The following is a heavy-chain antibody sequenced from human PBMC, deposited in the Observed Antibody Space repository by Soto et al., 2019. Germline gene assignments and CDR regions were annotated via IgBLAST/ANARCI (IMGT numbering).Heavy chain of an antibody. CDR3: ASLNCSSTSCYYYYYYMDV. Sequence: GESLKISCKGSGYSFTSYWIGWVRQMPGKGLEWMGIIYPGDSDTRYSPSFQGQVTISADKSISTAYLQWSSLKASDTAMYYCASLNCSSTSCYYYYYYMDVWGKGTTATVPS. J-gene: IGHJ6*03. CDR2: IYPGDSDT. V-gene: IGHV5-51*01. D-gene: IGHD2-2*01. CDR1: GYSFTSYW.